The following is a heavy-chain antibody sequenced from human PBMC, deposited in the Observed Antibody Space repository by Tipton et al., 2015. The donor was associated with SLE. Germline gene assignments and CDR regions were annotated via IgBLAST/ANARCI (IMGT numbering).Heavy chain of an antibody. CDR2: IYPDDSDT. CDR3: ARRDQGIAVTGTINWFDP. D-gene: IGHD6-13*01. J-gene: IGHJ5*02. V-gene: IGHV5-51*03. Sequence: VQLVQSGAEVKKPGESLKISCKGSGYSFSNYWIAWVRQMPGKGLEWMGIIYPDDSDTRYSPSFQGQVTISADKSINTVYLQWSSLKASDTAMYYCARRDQGIAVTGTINWFDPWGQGTLVTVSS. CDR1: GYSFSNYW.